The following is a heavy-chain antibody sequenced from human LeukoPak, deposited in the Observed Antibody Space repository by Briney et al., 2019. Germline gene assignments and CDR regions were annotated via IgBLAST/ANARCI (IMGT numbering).Heavy chain of an antibody. J-gene: IGHJ3*02. CDR2: ISWNGVHI. Sequence: PGRSLRLSCVVSGSIFGGSAMHWVRQAPGKGLEWVSTISWNGVHIDYADSVKGRFTISRDNAKNSLYLQMNSLRAEDTALYYCAKDRRPSAIRRAFDIWGQGTMVTVSS. CDR1: GSIFGGSA. D-gene: IGHD2-21*02. CDR3: AKDRRPSAIRRAFDI. V-gene: IGHV3-9*01.